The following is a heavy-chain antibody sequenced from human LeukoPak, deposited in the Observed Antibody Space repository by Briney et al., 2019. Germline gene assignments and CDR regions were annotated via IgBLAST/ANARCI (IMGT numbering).Heavy chain of an antibody. J-gene: IGHJ4*02. CDR2: ISGSGGST. V-gene: IGHV3-23*01. Sequence: PGGSLRLSCAASGFTFSSYAMSWVRQAPGKGLEWVSAISGSGGSTYYADSVKGRFTISRDNSKNTLYLQMNSLRAEDTAVYYCAKALLFRFLEWSQEDYFDYWGQGTLVTVSS. D-gene: IGHD3-3*01. CDR3: AKALLFRFLEWSQEDYFDY. CDR1: GFTFSSYA.